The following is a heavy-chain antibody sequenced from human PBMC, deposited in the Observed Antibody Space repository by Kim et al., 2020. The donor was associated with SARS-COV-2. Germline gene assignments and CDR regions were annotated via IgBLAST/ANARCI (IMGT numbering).Heavy chain of an antibody. CDR3: ARTAMGSGSLLDY. J-gene: IGHJ4*02. D-gene: IGHD3-10*01. Sequence: YAQGFTGRVVFSLDTSVSTAYLQISSLKAEDTAVYYCARTAMGSGSLLDYWGQGTLVTVSS. V-gene: IGHV7-4-1*02.